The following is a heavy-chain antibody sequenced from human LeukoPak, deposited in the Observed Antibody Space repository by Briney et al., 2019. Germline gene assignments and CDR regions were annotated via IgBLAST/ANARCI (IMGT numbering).Heavy chain of an antibody. J-gene: IGHJ3*02. Sequence: ASVKVSCKASGYTFTGYYMHWVRQAPGQGLEWMGWINPNSGGTNYAQKFQGRVTMTRDTSISTAYMELSRLRSDDTAVYYCARVGCSGGSCYLYDAFDIWGQGTMVTVSS. V-gene: IGHV1-2*02. CDR1: GYTFTGYY. CDR3: ARVGCSGGSCYLYDAFDI. D-gene: IGHD2-15*01. CDR2: INPNSGGT.